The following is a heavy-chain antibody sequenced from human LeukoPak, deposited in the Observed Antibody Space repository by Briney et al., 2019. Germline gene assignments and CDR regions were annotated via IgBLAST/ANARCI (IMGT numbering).Heavy chain of an antibody. V-gene: IGHV1-2*02. CDR3: ATSVIVPWGTLGWLDP. Sequence: ASVKVSCKPSAYTLPGKSFHWVRQAPGQGLEWMGWINPNSGDTEYSQTFQGRVTMTWDTSISTAYMQLSSLRSDDTAIYYCATSVIVPWGTLGWLDPWGQGTLVTVSS. CDR2: INPNSGDT. J-gene: IGHJ5*02. D-gene: IGHD2-15*01. CDR1: AYTLPGKS.